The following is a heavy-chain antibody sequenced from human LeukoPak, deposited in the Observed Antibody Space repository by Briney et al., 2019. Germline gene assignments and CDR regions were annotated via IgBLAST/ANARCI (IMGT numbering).Heavy chain of an antibody. V-gene: IGHV3-23*01. CDR2: ISGSGGST. Sequence: GGSLRLSCAASGFTFSNYAMSWVRQAPGKGLEWVSAISGSGGSTYYADSVKGRFTISRDNSKSTLYLQMNSLRAADTAVYYCAKGSMARGAPNEYWGQGTLVTVST. J-gene: IGHJ4*02. CDR3: AKGSMARGAPNEY. CDR1: GFTFSNYA. D-gene: IGHD3-10*01.